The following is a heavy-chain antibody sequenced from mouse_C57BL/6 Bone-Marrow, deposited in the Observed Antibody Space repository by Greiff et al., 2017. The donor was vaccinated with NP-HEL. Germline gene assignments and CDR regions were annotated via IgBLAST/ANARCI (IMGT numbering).Heavy chain of an antibody. Sequence: VQLQQSGAELAKPGASVKLSCKASGYTFTSYWMHWVKQRPGQGLEWIGYINPSSGYTKYNQKFKDKATLTADKSSSTAYMQLSSLTYEDSAVYYCARAWLLPYWYFDVWGTGTTVTVSS. CDR3: ARAWLLPYWYFDV. CDR1: GYTFTSYW. V-gene: IGHV1-7*01. D-gene: IGHD2-3*01. CDR2: INPSSGYT. J-gene: IGHJ1*03.